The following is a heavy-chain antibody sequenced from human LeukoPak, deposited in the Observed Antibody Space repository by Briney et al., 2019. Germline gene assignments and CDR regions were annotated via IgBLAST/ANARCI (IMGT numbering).Heavy chain of an antibody. Sequence: ASVKVSCKTSGYMFTGFFIHWVRQAPGQGLEWMGHVSPNNGGTSYAQRFQGRVNMTSDTSTRTAYLHLSGMRCDDMAVYYCASLLWFGDFDYWGQGTPVTVSS. CDR3: ASLLWFGDFDY. V-gene: IGHV1-2*06. CDR1: GYMFTGFF. J-gene: IGHJ4*02. D-gene: IGHD3-10*01. CDR2: VSPNNGGT.